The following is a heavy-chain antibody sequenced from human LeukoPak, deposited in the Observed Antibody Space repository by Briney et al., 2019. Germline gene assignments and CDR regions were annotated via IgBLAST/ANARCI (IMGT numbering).Heavy chain of an antibody. V-gene: IGHV4-4*07. J-gene: IGHJ4*02. CDR3: AREEMTTITTIDY. CDR2: IYISGTL. CDR1: GDSISTYY. Sequence: SETLSLTCSVSGDSISTYYWTWIRQPAGKGLERIGRIYISGTLNYNPSLRGRVTMSIDTSMNQFSLKLTSVTAADTAVYYCAREEMTTITTIDYWGQGTLVTVSS. D-gene: IGHD4-11*01.